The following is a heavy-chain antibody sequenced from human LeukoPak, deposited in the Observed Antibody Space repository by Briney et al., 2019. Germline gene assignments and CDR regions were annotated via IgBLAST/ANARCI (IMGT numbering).Heavy chain of an antibody. Sequence: ASVKVSCKASGYTFTSYYMHWVRQAPGQGLEWMGIINPSGGSTSYAQKFQGRVTLTRDTSTSTVYMELSGLRSEDTAVYYCARDQTYGDYGGIPDYWGQGTLVTVSS. CDR3: ARDQTYGDYGGIPDY. CDR2: INPSGGST. V-gene: IGHV1-46*01. D-gene: IGHD4-17*01. CDR1: GYTFTSYY. J-gene: IGHJ4*02.